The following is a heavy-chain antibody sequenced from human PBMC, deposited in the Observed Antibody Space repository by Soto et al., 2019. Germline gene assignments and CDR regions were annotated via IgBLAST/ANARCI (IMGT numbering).Heavy chain of an antibody. Sequence: PSDTLSLTCTVSGASINSDYGSWIRQSPGKGLEWIGYIYHMGGTDYNPSLKSRVTISIDKSKNQFSLNLRSVTAADTAVYFCARFTYKSGFNWFDPWGQGTQVTVSS. CDR3: ARFTYKSGFNWFDP. CDR1: GASINSDY. J-gene: IGHJ5*02. D-gene: IGHD5-12*01. V-gene: IGHV4-59*07. CDR2: IYHMGGT.